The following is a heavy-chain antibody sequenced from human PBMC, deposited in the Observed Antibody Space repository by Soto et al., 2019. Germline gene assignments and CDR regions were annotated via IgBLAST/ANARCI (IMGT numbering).Heavy chain of an antibody. V-gene: IGHV4-30-4*01. D-gene: IGHD3-22*01. CDR2: IYYSGST. CDR1: GGSISSGDYY. J-gene: IGHJ3*02. Sequence: PSETLSLTCTVSGGSISSGDYYWSWIRQPPGKGLEWIGYIYYSGSTYYNPSLKSRVTISVDTSKNQFSLKLSSVTAADTAVYYCAREVYDCSGSGAFDIWGQGTMVTVSS. CDR3: AREVYDCSGSGAFDI.